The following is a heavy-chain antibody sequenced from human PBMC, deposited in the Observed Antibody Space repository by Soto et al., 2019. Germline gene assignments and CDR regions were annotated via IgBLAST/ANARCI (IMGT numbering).Heavy chain of an antibody. CDR1: GYMFTAFY. V-gene: IGHV1-2*02. CDR2: LNPNSGGT. Sequence: ASVKVSCTASGYMFTAFYMHWVRQAPGQGLEWMGWLNPNSGGTTYGQKFQGRVTMTRDKSISTAYMELTKLTSDDTAIYFCARGYYNDRHLDFWGQGSPVTVSS. J-gene: IGHJ4*02. D-gene: IGHD3-22*01. CDR3: ARGYYNDRHLDF.